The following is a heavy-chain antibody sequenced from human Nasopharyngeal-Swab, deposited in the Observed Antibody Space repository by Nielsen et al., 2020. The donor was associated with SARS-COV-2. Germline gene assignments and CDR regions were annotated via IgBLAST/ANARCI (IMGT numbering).Heavy chain of an antibody. CDR2: IYPGDSDT. CDR1: GSTFSNHW. D-gene: IGHD6-13*01. V-gene: IGHV5-51*01. Sequence: GESLKISCKGSGSTFSNHWIGWVRQMPGKGLEWMGMIYPGDSDTRYSPSFQGQVTISVDKSISTAYLQWRSLKATDTAIYYCARRFYGAGSGQGYYIWGRGTVVTVSS. J-gene: IGHJ3*02. CDR3: ARRFYGAGSGQGYYI.